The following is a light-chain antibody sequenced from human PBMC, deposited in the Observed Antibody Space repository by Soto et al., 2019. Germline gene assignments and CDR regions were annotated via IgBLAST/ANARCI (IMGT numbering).Light chain of an antibody. CDR1: SSDVGGYNY. J-gene: IGLJ1*01. CDR2: DVS. V-gene: IGLV2-11*01. Sequence: QSVLTQPRSVSGSPGQSVTISCTGISSDVGGYNYVSWYQQHPGKAPKLMIYDVSKRPSGVPDRFSGSKSGNTASLTISGLQPEDEADYYCCSYAGSYTYVFGTGTKLTVL. CDR3: CSYAGSYTYV.